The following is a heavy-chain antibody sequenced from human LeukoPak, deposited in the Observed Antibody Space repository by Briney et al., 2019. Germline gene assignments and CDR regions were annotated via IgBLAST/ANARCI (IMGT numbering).Heavy chain of an antibody. CDR3: AKDGSSLTTVTLTFDY. Sequence: GGSLRLSCAASGFAFSSYAMSWVRQAPGKGLEWVSAISGSGGSTYYADSVKGRFTISRDNSKNTLYLQMNSLRAEDTAVYYCAKDGSSLTTVTLTFDYWGQGTLVTVSS. J-gene: IGHJ4*02. D-gene: IGHD4-17*01. CDR2: ISGSGGST. V-gene: IGHV3-23*01. CDR1: GFAFSSYA.